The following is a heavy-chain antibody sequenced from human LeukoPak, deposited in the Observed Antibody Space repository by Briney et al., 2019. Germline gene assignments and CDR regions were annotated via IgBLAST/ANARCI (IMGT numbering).Heavy chain of an antibody. CDR2: ISAYNGNT. V-gene: IGHV1-18*01. J-gene: IGHJ6*02. CDR1: GYTFTSYG. CDR3: ARQKWEQQGRDYYFNGLDV. Sequence: ASVKVSCKASGYTFTSYGISWVRQAPGQGLEWMGWISAYNGNTNYAQKLQGRVTMTTDTSTSTAYMELRSLRSDDTAVYYCARQKWEQQGRDYYFNGLDVWGPGTTVIVSS. D-gene: IGHD1/OR15-1a*01.